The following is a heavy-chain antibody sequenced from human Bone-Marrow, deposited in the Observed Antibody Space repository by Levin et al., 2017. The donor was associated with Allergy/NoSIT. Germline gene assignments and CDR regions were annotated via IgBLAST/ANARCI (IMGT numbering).Heavy chain of an antibody. Sequence: GASVKVSCAASGFTFNSYDMHWVRQAPGKGLEWLSIISYDGSSKFYAESVRGRFTVSRDSFKNTLLLQMNDLRLEDTAVYFCARPQLDYHGSGSDYGVDLWGQGTTVTVSS. J-gene: IGHJ6*02. CDR3: ARPQLDYHGSGSDYGVDL. D-gene: IGHD3-10*01. CDR1: GFTFNSYD. V-gene: IGHV3-30-3*01. CDR2: ISYDGSSK.